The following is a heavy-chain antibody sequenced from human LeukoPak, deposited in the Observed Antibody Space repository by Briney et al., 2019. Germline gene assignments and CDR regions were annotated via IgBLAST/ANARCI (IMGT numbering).Heavy chain of an antibody. D-gene: IGHD3/OR15-3a*01. CDR2: ISGLVGRT. CDR1: GFTFRSFA. Sequence: GGSLRLSCAASGFTFRSFAMNWVRQAPGKGLECVSAISGLVGRTQYADSVTGRFTNSRDNSRNTLYLQMNSLRVEDTATYYCVKDPGTGFPTGWFDPWGQGTLVTVSS. J-gene: IGHJ5*02. CDR3: VKDPGTGFPTGWFDP. V-gene: IGHV3-23*01.